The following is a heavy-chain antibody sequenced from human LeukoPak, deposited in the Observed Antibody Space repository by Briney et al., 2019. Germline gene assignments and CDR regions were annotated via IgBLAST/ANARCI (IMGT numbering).Heavy chain of an antibody. J-gene: IGHJ6*02. V-gene: IGHV1-2*02. CDR1: GYTFTGYY. CDR2: INPNSGGT. Sequence: ASVKVSCKASGYTFTGYYMHCVRQAPGQGLEWMGWINPNSGGTNYAQKFQGRVTMTRDTSISTAYMELSRLRSDDTAVYYCASLSPAAIYYYYGMDVWGQGTTVTVSS. D-gene: IGHD2-2*01. CDR3: ASLSPAAIYYYYGMDV.